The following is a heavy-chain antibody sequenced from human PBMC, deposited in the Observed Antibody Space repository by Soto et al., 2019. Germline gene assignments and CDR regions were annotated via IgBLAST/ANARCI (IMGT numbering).Heavy chain of an antibody. Sequence: SETLSLTCTVSGGSISSGGYYWSWIRQLPGKGLEWIGYILDSGATFYNPSLKSRLTMSIDTSKNHFSLKLTSVTAADTAVYYVTRYYAGSSNRGQGTLATAPQ. CDR2: ILDSGAT. CDR3: TRYYAGSSN. CDR1: GGSISSGGYY. D-gene: IGHD1-26*01. J-gene: IGHJ4*02. V-gene: IGHV4-31*03.